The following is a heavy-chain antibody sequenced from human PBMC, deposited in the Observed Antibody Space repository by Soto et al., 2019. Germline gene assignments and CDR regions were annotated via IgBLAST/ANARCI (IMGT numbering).Heavy chain of an antibody. CDR1: GGTFSSYA. CDR2: IIPIFGTA. CDR3: ASSTNWGSSWYYYDY. Sequence: QVQLVQSGAEVKKPGSSVKVSCKASGGTFSSYAISWVRQAPGQGLEWMGGIIPIFGTANYAQKFQGRVTITADESTSTAYIELSSLRAAYMAVYYCASSTNWGSSWYYYDYWGHGTQATVS. V-gene: IGHV1-69*01. J-gene: IGHJ4*01. D-gene: IGHD6-13*01.